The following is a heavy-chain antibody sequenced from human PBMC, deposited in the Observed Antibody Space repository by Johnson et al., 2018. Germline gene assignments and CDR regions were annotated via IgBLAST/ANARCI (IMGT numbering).Heavy chain of an antibody. Sequence: VQLQESGGGLVQPGGSLRLSCAASGFTFSSYDMHWVRQATGKGLAWVSAIGTAGDTYYPGSVKGRFTISRENAKTSLYLQMNSLRAGDTAVYYCARELGDRSGAFDIWGQGTMVTVSS. V-gene: IGHV3-13*01. J-gene: IGHJ3*02. CDR1: GFTFSSYD. CDR3: ARELGDRSGAFDI. CDR2: IGTAGDT. D-gene: IGHD3-10*01.